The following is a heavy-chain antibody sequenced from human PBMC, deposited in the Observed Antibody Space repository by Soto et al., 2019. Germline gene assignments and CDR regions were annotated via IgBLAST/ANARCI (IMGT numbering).Heavy chain of an antibody. Sequence: GGSLRLSCAAAGFNVNSDYMNWVRQTPGKGLEWVASIYSGETTYYADSVRGRFTISSDKSKNTLYFQLSSLRIEDTAVYYFTRDGRGLGRLSLFEYWGQGVLVTASS. V-gene: IGHV3-53*01. D-gene: IGHD2-21*02. CDR2: IYSGETT. J-gene: IGHJ4*02. CDR3: TRDGRGLGRLSLFEY. CDR1: GFNVNSDY.